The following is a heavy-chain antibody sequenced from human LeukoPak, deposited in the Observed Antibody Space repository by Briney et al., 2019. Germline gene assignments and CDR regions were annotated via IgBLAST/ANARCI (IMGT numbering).Heavy chain of an antibody. CDR2: IYYSGST. D-gene: IGHD6-19*01. V-gene: IGHV4-59*08. J-gene: IGHJ5*02. CDR1: GGSISSYY. Sequence: SETLSLTCTVSGGSISSYYWSWIRQPPGKGLEWIGYIYYSGSTNYNPSLKSRVTISVDTSKNQFSLKLSSVTAADTAVYYCARGISSGWYGGASGVWLDPWGQGTLVTVSS. CDR3: ARGISSGWYGGASGVWLDP.